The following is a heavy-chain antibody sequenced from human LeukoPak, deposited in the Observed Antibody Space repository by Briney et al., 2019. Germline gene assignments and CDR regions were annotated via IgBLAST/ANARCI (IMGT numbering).Heavy chain of an antibody. CDR3: ARGRYSYFDY. D-gene: IGHD1-14*01. CDR1: GFTFSSYS. Sequence: GGSLRLSCSVSGFTFSSYSMHWVRQAPGEGLEWVSYISTSSSAIYYADSVKGRFTISRDNAKNSLYLQMNSLRAEDTAVYYCARGRYSYFDYWGQGTLVTVSS. CDR2: ISTSSSAI. V-gene: IGHV3-48*04. J-gene: IGHJ4*02.